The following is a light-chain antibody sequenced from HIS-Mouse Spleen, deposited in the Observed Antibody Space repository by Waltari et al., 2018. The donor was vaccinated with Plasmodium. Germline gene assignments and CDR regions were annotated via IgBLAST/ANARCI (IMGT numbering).Light chain of an antibody. CDR1: SSDVGRYNL. Sequence: QSALTQPASVSGSPGQSITISCTGTSSDVGRYNLVSCYQQHRGKAPKLMIYEGSKRRSGVSDRFSGSKSGNTASLTISGLQAEDEADYYCCSYAGSSTYVCGTGTKVTVL. CDR3: CSYAGSSTYV. V-gene: IGLV2-23*01. J-gene: IGLJ1*01. CDR2: EGS.